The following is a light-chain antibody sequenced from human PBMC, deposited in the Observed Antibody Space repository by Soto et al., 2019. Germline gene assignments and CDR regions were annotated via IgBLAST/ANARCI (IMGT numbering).Light chain of an antibody. CDR3: ATWDDRLSAWV. J-gene: IGLJ3*02. Sequence: QSVLTQSPSLSGAPRQTVNISCTGTNSNIGSNAVHSYQQLPGKPPTHLMYYNDMLPSGVSDRFSGSKSGTTASLPISGLQSEDDGDYYCATWDDRLSAWVFGGGTKVTVL. V-gene: IGLV1-36*01. CDR1: NSNIGSNA. CDR2: YND.